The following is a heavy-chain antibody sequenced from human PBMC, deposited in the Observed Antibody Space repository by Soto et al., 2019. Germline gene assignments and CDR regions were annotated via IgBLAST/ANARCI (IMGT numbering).Heavy chain of an antibody. CDR1: GGSISSSKW. CDR2: IFHTGNT. Sequence: LSLTFGVSGGSISSSKWWTWVRQPPVKGLELIGEIFHTGNTKYNPSLKSRVNISIDKSKNHISLKLNSVTAADTAVYYCATPLRQLYGIDVGGQGTTVTVS. V-gene: IGHV4-4*02. J-gene: IGHJ6*02. D-gene: IGHD3-3*01. CDR3: ATPLRQLYGIDV.